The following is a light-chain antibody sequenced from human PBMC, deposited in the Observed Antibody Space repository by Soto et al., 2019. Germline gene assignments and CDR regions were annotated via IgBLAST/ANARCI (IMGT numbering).Light chain of an antibody. CDR3: QTHGSTGT. CDR2: GAS. J-gene: IGKJ1*01. CDR1: QSVSNNY. V-gene: IGKV3-20*01. Sequence: ERVMTRSPATLSVAPGERAALSGRASQSVSNNYLAWYQQKPGQAPRLLIYGASNRATGIPDRFSGSGSGTDFPLTISRLEPEDFAAYYCQTHGSTGTFGQGTKVDIK.